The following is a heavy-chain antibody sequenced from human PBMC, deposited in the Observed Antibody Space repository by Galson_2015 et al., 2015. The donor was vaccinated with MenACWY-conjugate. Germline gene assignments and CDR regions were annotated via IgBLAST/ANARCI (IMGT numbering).Heavy chain of an antibody. Sequence: SLRLSCAASGFTFNDYYISWFRQAPGKGLEWISYIDSTSSYISYSDSVKGRFTISRDNGKNSVYLQMNSLRVEGTAMYYCARDGESGHEEFDFWGQGTMVTVS. J-gene: IGHJ3*01. CDR1: GFTFNDYY. CDR2: IDSTSSYI. D-gene: IGHD5-12*01. V-gene: IGHV3-11*05. CDR3: ARDGESGHEEFDF.